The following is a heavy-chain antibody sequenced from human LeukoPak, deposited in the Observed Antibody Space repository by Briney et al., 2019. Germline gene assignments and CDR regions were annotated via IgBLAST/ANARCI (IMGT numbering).Heavy chain of an antibody. D-gene: IGHD4-11*01. J-gene: IGHJ4*02. Sequence: GSLRLSCAASGFTFSSYAMSWVRQAPGKGLEWVSAISGSGGSTYYADSVKGRFTISRDNSKNTLYLQMNSLRAEDTAVYYCASPGDYRNSGYFDYWGQGTLVTVSS. CDR1: GFTFSSYA. V-gene: IGHV3-23*01. CDR2: ISGSGGST. CDR3: ASPGDYRNSGYFDY.